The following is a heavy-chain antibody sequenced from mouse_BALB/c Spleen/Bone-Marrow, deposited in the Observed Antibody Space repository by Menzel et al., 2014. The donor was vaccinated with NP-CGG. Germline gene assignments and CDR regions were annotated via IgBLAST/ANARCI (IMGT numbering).Heavy chain of an antibody. Sequence: EVQLQESGGGLVQPGGSLKLSCAASGFDFSRYWMSWVRQAPGKGLEWIGEINPDSSTINYTPSLKDKFIISRDNAKNTLYLQMRKVRSEDTALYCCARQGYYGYSDYWGQGTTLTVSS. J-gene: IGHJ2*01. CDR3: ARQGYYGYSDY. CDR2: INPDSSTI. V-gene: IGHV4-1*02. CDR1: GFDFSRYW. D-gene: IGHD1-2*01.